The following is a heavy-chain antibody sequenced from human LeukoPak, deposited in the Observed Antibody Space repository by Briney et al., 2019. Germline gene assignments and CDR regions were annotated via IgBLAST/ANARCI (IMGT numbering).Heavy chain of an antibody. CDR1: GGSISSGSYY. CDR3: ARRASGYSFFDY. CDR2: IYTSGNT. Sequence: ASQTLSLTCTVSGGSISSGSYYWSWIRQPAGKGLEWIGRIYTSGNTSYNPSLKSRVTISVDTSKNQFSLKLSSVTAADTAVYYCARRASGYSFFDYWGQGTLVTVSS. J-gene: IGHJ4*02. V-gene: IGHV4-61*02. D-gene: IGHD3-22*01.